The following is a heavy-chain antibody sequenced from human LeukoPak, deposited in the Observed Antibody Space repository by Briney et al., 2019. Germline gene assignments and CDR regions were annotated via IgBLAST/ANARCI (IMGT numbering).Heavy chain of an antibody. CDR2: INAGIGNT. CDR1: GYTFTSYA. CDR3: ARDRLWFGESHLDAFDI. J-gene: IGHJ3*02. V-gene: IGHV1-3*01. Sequence: ASVKVSCKASGYTFTSYAMHWVRQAPGQRLEWMGWINAGIGNTKYSQKFQGRVTITRDTSASTAYMELSSLRSEDTAVYYCARDRLWFGESHLDAFDIWGQGTMVTVSS. D-gene: IGHD3-10*01.